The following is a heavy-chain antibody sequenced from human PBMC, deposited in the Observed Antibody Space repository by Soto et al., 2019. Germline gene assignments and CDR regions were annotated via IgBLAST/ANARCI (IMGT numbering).Heavy chain of an antibody. V-gene: IGHV1-18*01. CDR1: GYTFTSYG. J-gene: IGHJ6*02. CDR3: ARTSSSSYYYYYYGMDV. D-gene: IGHD6-6*01. Sequence: ASVKVSCKASGYTFTSYGISWVRQAPGQGLEWMGWISAYNGNTNYAQKLQGRVTMTTDTSTSTAYMELRSLRSDDTAVYYCARTSSSSYYYYYYGMDVWGQGTTVTVS. CDR2: ISAYNGNT.